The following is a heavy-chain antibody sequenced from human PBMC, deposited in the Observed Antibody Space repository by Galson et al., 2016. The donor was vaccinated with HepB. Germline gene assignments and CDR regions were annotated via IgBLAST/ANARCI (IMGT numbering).Heavy chain of an antibody. CDR3: ATEIVTSPLAQA. D-gene: IGHD3-9*01. CDR2: VYSSGTA. CDR1: GGSITRSSYY. J-gene: IGHJ5*02. Sequence: TLSLTCSVSGGSITRSSYYWTWIRQPAGKGLEYIGHVYSSGTANYNPSLKGRVAIFLDTSKNQFSLRLTSLTAADTAVYYCATEIVTSPLAQAWGQGTLVTVSS. V-gene: IGHV4-61*09.